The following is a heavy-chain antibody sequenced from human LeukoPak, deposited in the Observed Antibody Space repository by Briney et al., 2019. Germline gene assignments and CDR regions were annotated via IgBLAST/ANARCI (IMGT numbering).Heavy chain of an antibody. CDR2: INHSGST. Sequence: SETLSLTCAVYGGSFSGYYWSWIRQPPGKGLEWIGEINHSGSTNYNPSLKRRVTISVDTSKNQFSLKLSSVTAADTAVYYCARVRCSNCPRFFDYWGQGTLVTVSS. J-gene: IGHJ4*02. CDR3: ARVRCSNCPRFFDY. D-gene: IGHD6-13*01. CDR1: GGSFSGYY. V-gene: IGHV4-34*01.